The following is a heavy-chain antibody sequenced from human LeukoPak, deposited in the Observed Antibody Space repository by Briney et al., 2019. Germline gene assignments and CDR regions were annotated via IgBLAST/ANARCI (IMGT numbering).Heavy chain of an antibody. J-gene: IGHJ6*02. V-gene: IGHV1-24*01. CDR1: GYTLTELS. CDR2: FDPEDGET. D-gene: IGHD6-13*01. CDR3: ATIGDIAAAGYNYYYYGMDV. Sequence: GASVKVSCKVSGYTLTELSMHWVRQAPGKGLEWMGGFDPEDGETIYAQKFQGRVTKTEDTSTDTAYMELSSLRSEDTAVYYCATIGDIAAAGYNYYYYGMDVWGQGTTVTVSS.